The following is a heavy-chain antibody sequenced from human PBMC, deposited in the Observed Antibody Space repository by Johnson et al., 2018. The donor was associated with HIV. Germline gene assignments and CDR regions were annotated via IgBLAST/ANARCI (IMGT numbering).Heavy chain of an antibody. CDR1: GFTFNDYA. CDR2: ISWKSDTI. V-gene: IGHV3-9*01. Sequence: EVQLVESGGGLVQPVRSLRLSCAASGFTFNDYAMHWVRQTPGKGLEWVAGISWKSDTIGYADSVKGRFTISRDNAKNSLYLQMNSLRAEDTALYYRARDLKSYYDSSGYFDAFDIWGQGTTVTVSS. J-gene: IGHJ3*02. CDR3: ARDLKSYYDSSGYFDAFDI. D-gene: IGHD3-22*01.